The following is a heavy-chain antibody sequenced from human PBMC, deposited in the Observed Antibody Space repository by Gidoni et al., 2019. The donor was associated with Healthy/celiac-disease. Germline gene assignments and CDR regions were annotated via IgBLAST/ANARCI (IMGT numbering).Heavy chain of an antibody. Sequence: QVQLVESGGGVVQPGRSLRLCCAASGFTFSSYAMHWVRQAPGKGLEWVAVISYDGSNKYYADSVKGRFTISRDNSKNTLYLQMNSLRAEDTAVYYCARDSGQAGYSYGYTCFDYWGQGTLVTVSS. V-gene: IGHV3-30-3*01. D-gene: IGHD5-18*01. J-gene: IGHJ4*02. CDR1: GFTFSSYA. CDR2: ISYDGSNK. CDR3: ARDSGQAGYSYGYTCFDY.